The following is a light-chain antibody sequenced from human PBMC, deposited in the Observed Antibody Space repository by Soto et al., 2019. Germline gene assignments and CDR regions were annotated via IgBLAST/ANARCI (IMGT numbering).Light chain of an antibody. Sequence: DIQMTQSPSTLSASVGARVTITCRASQSISGWLAWYQQKPGKAPKFLIYDASNVERGVPSRFSGSGSGTEFTLTISSLRPDDFATNYYHQYMSYPWTFGQGTKVDI. CDR2: DAS. CDR1: QSISGW. J-gene: IGKJ1*01. V-gene: IGKV1-5*01. CDR3: HQYMSYPWT.